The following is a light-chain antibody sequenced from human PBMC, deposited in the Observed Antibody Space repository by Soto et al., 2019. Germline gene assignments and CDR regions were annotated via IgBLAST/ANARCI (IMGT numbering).Light chain of an antibody. CDR3: KSYAGSNTYV. J-gene: IGLJ1*01. CDR2: EVV. CDR1: KNDIGVYDF. Sequence: QSALTQPPSASGSAGQSVTISCTGTKNDIGVYDFVSWYQHHPGKAPRLIIYEVVQRPSGVPDRFSGSKSGNTASLTVSGLQAADEGDYFCKSYAGSNTYVFGSGTKVTVL. V-gene: IGLV2-8*01.